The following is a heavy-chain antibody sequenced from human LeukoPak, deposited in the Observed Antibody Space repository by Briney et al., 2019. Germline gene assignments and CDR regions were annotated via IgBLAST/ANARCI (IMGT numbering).Heavy chain of an antibody. Sequence: GASVKVSCKASGYTFTSYGISWVRQAPGQGLEWMGWISAYNGNTNYAQKLQGRVTMTTDTSTSTAYMELRSLRSDDTAVYYCARAQDIVVVPAAIEYDYWGQGTLVTVSS. CDR1: GYTFTSYG. CDR2: ISAYNGNT. J-gene: IGHJ4*02. V-gene: IGHV1-18*01. D-gene: IGHD2-2*01. CDR3: ARAQDIVVVPAAIEYDY.